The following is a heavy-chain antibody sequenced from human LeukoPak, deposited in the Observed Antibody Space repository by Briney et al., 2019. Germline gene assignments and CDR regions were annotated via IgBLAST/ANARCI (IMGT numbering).Heavy chain of an antibody. Sequence: SETLSLTCTVSGGSISSYYWSWIRQPPGKGLEWIGYIYYSGSTNYNPSLKSRVTISVDTSKNQFSPKLSSVTAADTAVYYCARGGYSSSWYWFDPWGQGTLVTVSS. V-gene: IGHV4-59*12. D-gene: IGHD6-13*01. CDR1: GGSISSYY. CDR3: ARGGYSSSWYWFDP. CDR2: IYYSGST. J-gene: IGHJ5*02.